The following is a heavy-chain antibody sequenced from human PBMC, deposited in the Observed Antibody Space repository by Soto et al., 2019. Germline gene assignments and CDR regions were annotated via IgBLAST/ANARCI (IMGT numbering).Heavy chain of an antibody. CDR3: AKGQEAAVLWCCGTDV. CDR1: GFTFSSYG. D-gene: IGHD2-8*02. V-gene: IGHV3-30*18. J-gene: IGHJ6*02. CDR2: ISYDGSNK. Sequence: QVQLVESGGGVVQPGRSLRLSCAASGFTFSSYGMHWVRQAPGKGLVWVAVISYDGSNKYYADSVKGRFTISRDNSKNMLSLQMNSLRAEDTAVYYCAKGQEAAVLWCCGTDVWCQGTTLTVSS.